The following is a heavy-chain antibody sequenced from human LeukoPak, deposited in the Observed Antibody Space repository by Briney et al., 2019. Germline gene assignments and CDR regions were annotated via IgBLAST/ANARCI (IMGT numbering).Heavy chain of an antibody. V-gene: IGHV4-30-2*01. Sequence: SETLSLTCAVSGGSISSGGYSWSWIRHPPGKGLEWIGYIYHSGSTYYNPSLKSRVTISVDRSKNQFSLKLSSVTAADTAVYYCAGGTGYGIYYFDYWGQGTLVTVSS. CDR1: GGSISSGGYS. D-gene: IGHD3/OR15-3a*01. J-gene: IGHJ4*02. CDR3: AGGTGYGIYYFDY. CDR2: IYHSGST.